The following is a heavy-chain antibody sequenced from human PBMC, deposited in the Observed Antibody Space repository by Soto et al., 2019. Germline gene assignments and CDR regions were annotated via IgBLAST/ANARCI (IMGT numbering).Heavy chain of an antibody. V-gene: IGHV3-9*01. J-gene: IGHJ4*02. CDR2: ISWNSGSI. CDR3: AKDSQTSIAVAGTLDY. Sequence: GGSLRLSCAASGFTFDDYAMHWVRQAPGKGLEWVSGISWNSGSIGYADSMKGRFTISRDNAKNSLYLQMNSLRAEDTALYYCAKDSQTSIAVAGTLDYWGQGTLVTVSS. D-gene: IGHD6-13*01. CDR1: GFTFDDYA.